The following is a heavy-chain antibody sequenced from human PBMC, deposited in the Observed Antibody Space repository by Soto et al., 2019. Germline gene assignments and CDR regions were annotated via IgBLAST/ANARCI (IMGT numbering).Heavy chain of an antibody. Sequence: PGGSLRLSCAASGFTFNNYGMHWVRQAPGKGLEWVAVVWYDGSNEWYADSVKGRFTISKDNSKSTAYLQMNSLRAEDTGVYYCARGNPPNCSGGSCFDYWGQGTLVTVSS. CDR2: VWYDGSNE. V-gene: IGHV3-33*01. J-gene: IGHJ4*02. CDR3: ARGNPPNCSGGSCFDY. D-gene: IGHD2-15*01. CDR1: GFTFNNYG.